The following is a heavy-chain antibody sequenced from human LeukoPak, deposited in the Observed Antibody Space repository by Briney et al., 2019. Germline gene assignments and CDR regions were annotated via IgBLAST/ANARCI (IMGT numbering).Heavy chain of an antibody. CDR2: ISGSGGST. V-gene: IGHV3-23*01. CDR3: ARGGQTADFDY. D-gene: IGHD1-14*01. CDR1: GFTFSNYD. J-gene: IGHJ4*02. Sequence: GSLRLSCAASGFTFSNYDMGWVRQAPGKGLEWVSAISGSGGSTYYADSVKGRFTISRDNSKNTLYLQMNSLRAEDTAVYYCARGGQTADFDYWGQGTLVTVSS.